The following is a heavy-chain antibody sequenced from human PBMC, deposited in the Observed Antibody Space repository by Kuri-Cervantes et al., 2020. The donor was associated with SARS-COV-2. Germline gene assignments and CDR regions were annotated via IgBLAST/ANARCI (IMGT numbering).Heavy chain of an antibody. J-gene: IGHJ4*02. CDR2: ISTSSSYI. D-gene: IGHD3-22*01. CDR1: GFTFSSYS. CDR3: AREMARFRGNYYPTYFDY. V-gene: IGHV3-21*01. Sequence: GESLKISCAASGFTFSSYSMNWVRQAPGKGLEWVSSISTSSSYIYYADSVKGRFTISRDNAKNSLYLQMHSLRAEDTAVYYCAREMARFRGNYYPTYFDYWGQGTLVTVSS.